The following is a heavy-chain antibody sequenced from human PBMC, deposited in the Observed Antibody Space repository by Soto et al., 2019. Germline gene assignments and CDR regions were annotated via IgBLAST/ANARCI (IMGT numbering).Heavy chain of an antibody. D-gene: IGHD3-3*01. V-gene: IGHV3-13*01. CDR3: ARLTGFWSGSYYYYYMDV. J-gene: IGHJ6*03. CDR2: IGTAGDT. CDR1: GVPFSSCA. Sequence: GGSLRLSCAASGVPFSSCAMSWVRQAPGKGLEWVSAIGTAGDTYYPGSVKGRFTISRENAKNSLYLQMNSLRAGDTAVYYCARLTGFWSGSYYYYYMDVWGKGTTVTVSS.